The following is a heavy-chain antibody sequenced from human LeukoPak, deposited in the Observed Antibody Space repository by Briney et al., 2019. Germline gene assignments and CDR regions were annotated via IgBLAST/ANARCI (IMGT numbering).Heavy chain of an antibody. J-gene: IGHJ4*02. Sequence: PETLSLTCTVSGGSFSTYYWSWIRQPPGKGLEWIGYIYYSGSTNYNPSLKSRVTISVDTSKNQFSLKLTSVTAADTAVYYCARGYSSSWYYFDYWGQGTLVTVSS. CDR1: GGSFSTYY. V-gene: IGHV4-59*01. D-gene: IGHD6-13*01. CDR2: IYYSGST. CDR3: ARGYSSSWYYFDY.